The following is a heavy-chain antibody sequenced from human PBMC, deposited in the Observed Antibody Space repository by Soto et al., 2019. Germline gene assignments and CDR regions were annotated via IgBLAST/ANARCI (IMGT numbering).Heavy chain of an antibody. CDR3: ALLGWTTYYSPFFDY. Sequence: SGPTLVNPTQTLTLTCTFSGFSLSTSGVGVGWIRQPPGKALEWLALIYWDDDKRYSPSLKSRLTITKDTSKNQVVLTLTKLDTVDTATYYCALLGWTTYYSPFFDYWGQGSLVTVSS. V-gene: IGHV2-5*02. CDR1: GFSLSTSGVG. J-gene: IGHJ4*02. CDR2: IYWDDDK. D-gene: IGHD3-10*01.